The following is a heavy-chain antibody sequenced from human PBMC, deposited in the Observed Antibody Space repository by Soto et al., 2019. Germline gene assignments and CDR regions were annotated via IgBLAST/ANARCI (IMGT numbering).Heavy chain of an antibody. CDR2: ISAYNGNT. D-gene: IGHD3-10*01. J-gene: IGHJ4*02. CDR1: GYTFTSYG. Sequence: QVQLVQSGAEGKKPGASVKVSCKASGYTFTSYGISWVRQAPGQGLEGMGWISAYNGNTNYAQKLQGRVTMTTDTSTSTAYMELRSLRSDDTAVYYCARNLSPLWGSGSPFDYWGQGTLVPVSS. V-gene: IGHV1-18*04. CDR3: ARNLSPLWGSGSPFDY.